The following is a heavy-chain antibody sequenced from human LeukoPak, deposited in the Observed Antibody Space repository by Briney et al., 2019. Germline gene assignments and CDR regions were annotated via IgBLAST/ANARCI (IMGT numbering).Heavy chain of an antibody. CDR3: AKTCPACRDGYNLFDY. CDR1: GFTFSSYG. Sequence: PGGSLRLSCAASGFTFSSYGMHWVRQAPGKGLEWVAVIWYDGSNKYYADSVKGRFTISRDNSKNTLYLQMNSLRAEDTAVYYCAKTCPACRDGYNLFDYWGQGTLVTVSS. J-gene: IGHJ4*02. CDR2: IWYDGSNK. V-gene: IGHV3-33*06. D-gene: IGHD5-24*01.